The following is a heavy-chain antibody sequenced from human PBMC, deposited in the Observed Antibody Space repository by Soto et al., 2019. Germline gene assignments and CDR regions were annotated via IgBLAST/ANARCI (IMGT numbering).Heavy chain of an antibody. J-gene: IGHJ5*02. CDR1: GDTSTIYT. Sequence: QVQLVQSGAEVKKPGASLRVSCETSGDTSTIYTITWVRQAPGQGLQWMGRIVPLLRFTNYAQEFQGRLTITADSSTSSAHIELTSLTSEDTAVYYCATDKYGAGRVGVHSWGQGTLVIVSS. D-gene: IGHD1-26*01. V-gene: IGHV1-69*08. CDR2: IVPLLRFT. CDR3: ATDKYGAGRVGVHS.